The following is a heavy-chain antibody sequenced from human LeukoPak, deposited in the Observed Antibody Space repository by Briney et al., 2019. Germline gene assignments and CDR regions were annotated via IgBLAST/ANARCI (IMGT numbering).Heavy chain of an antibody. CDR1: GGTFSRYA. CDR2: IIPILGIA. Sequence: SVKVSCKASGGTFSRYAISWVRQAPGQGLEWMGRIIPILGIANYAQKFQGRVTITADKSTSTAYMELSSLRSEDTAVYYCARGSGYDDVSDYWGQGTLVAVSS. J-gene: IGHJ4*02. V-gene: IGHV1-69*04. D-gene: IGHD5-12*01. CDR3: ARGSGYDDVSDY.